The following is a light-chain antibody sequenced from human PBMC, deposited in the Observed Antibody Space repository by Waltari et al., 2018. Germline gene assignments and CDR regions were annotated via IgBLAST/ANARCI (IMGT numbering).Light chain of an antibody. CDR1: ENINKY. V-gene: IGKV1-39*01. Sequence: DIQMTQSPSSLPASLGDRVTIPCRTSENINKYLNWYQQKPGKAPKLLIYAASSLQSGVPSRFSGSGSGTDFSLTITGLQPEDFAVYYCQQSYDTPYTFGQGTNLEIK. CDR2: AAS. J-gene: IGKJ2*01. CDR3: QQSYDTPYT.